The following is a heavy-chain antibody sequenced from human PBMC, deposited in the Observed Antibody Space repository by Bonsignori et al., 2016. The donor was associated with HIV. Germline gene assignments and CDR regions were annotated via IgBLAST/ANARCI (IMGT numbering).Heavy chain of an antibody. D-gene: IGHD6-13*01. Sequence: EVQLVESGGGLVKPGGSLRLSCAASGFTFSSYSMNWVRPGVPGEGAWSGSSSISSSSSYIYYADSVKGRFTISRDNAKNSLYLQMNSLRAEDTAVYYCAREYSSSWY. CDR2: ISSSSSYI. CDR3: AREYSSSWY. CDR1: GFTFSSYS. V-gene: IGHV3-21*01. J-gene: IGHJ2*01.